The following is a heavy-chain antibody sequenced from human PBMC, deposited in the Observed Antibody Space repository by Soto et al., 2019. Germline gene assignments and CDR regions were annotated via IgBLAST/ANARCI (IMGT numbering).Heavy chain of an antibody. J-gene: IGHJ4*02. CDR2: IYHSGST. CDR3: ARQPLRYSSSWYDGEFEY. Sequence: RSLPCTVSGGSVSSRSYFWGWIRQPPGKGLEWIGSIYHSGSTYYNPSLKSRLTISVDTSKNQFSLKVNSVTAADTGVYYCARQPLRYSSSWYDGEFEYWGQGILVTVSS. CDR1: GGSVSSRSYF. D-gene: IGHD6-13*01. V-gene: IGHV4-39*01.